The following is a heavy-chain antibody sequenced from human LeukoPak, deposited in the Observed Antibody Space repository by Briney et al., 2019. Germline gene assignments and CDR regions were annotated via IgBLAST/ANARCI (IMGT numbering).Heavy chain of an antibody. V-gene: IGHV3-30*18. Sequence: PGGSLRLSCAASGFTFSSYGMHWVRQAPGKGLEWVAVISYDGSKKYYADSVKGRFTISRDNSKNTLYLQMNSLRAEDTAVHYCAKGWYYYDYWGRGTLVTVSS. D-gene: IGHD1-14*01. J-gene: IGHJ4*02. CDR2: ISYDGSKK. CDR3: AKGWYYYDY. CDR1: GFTFSSYG.